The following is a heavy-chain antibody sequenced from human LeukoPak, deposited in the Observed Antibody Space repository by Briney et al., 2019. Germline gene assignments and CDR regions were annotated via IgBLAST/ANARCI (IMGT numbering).Heavy chain of an antibody. J-gene: IGHJ4*02. V-gene: IGHV3-7*01. CDR3: ARLFGGVTTFDY. CDR1: GFTFSSYG. Sequence: PGGSLRLSCAASGFTFSSYGMHWVRQAPGRGLQWVASMKGDGSHIYYVDSVKGRFTISRDNARNSLYLQMNSLTAEDTAVYYCARLFGGVTTFDYWGQGALVTVSS. CDR2: MKGDGSHI. D-gene: IGHD1-1*01.